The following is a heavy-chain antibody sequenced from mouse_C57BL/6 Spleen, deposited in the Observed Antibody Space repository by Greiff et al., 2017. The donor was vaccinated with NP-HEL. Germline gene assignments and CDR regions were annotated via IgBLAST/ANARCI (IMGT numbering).Heavy chain of an antibody. Sequence: VQLQQPGAELVKPGASVKMSCKASGYTFTSYWITWVKQRPGQGLEWIGDIYPGSGSTNYNEKFKSKATLTVDTSSSTAYMQLSSLTSEDYAVYYCARLGGYDEAMDYWGQGTSVTVSS. V-gene: IGHV1-55*01. CDR1: GYTFTSYW. CDR3: ARLGGYDEAMDY. CDR2: IYPGSGST. D-gene: IGHD2-2*01. J-gene: IGHJ4*01.